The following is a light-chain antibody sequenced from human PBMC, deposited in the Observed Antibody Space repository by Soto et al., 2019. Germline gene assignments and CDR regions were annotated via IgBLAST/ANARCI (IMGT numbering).Light chain of an antibody. Sequence: EIVMTQSPATLSVSPGERATLSCRASQSVSSNLAWYQQKPGQAPRLLIYGASTRATGIPARFSGSGYGTDFPLTLSSLQSEDFAVHYCQQYNNWPPVTFGPGTKVDIK. J-gene: IGKJ3*01. CDR2: GAS. V-gene: IGKV3-15*01. CDR3: QQYNNWPPVT. CDR1: QSVSSN.